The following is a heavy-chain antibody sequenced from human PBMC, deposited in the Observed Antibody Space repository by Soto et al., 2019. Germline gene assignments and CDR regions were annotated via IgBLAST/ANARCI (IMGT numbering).Heavy chain of an antibody. V-gene: IGHV5-51*01. CDR1: GYSFTSYW. CDR2: IYPGDSDT. J-gene: IGHJ6*02. D-gene: IGHD6-19*01. CDR3: ARGSRDSSGWRRKDYYYYGMDV. Sequence: HGESLKIACKGSGYSFTSYWIGWVRQMPGKGLEWMGIIYPGDSDTRYSPSFQGQVTTSADKSISTAYLQWSSLKASDTAMYYCARGSRDSSGWRRKDYYYYGMDVWGQGTTVTVSS.